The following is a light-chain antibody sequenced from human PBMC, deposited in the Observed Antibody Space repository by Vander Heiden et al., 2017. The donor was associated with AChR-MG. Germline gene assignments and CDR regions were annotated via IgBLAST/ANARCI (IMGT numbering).Light chain of an antibody. J-gene: IGLJ2*01. CDR1: SGINVGTYR. CDR3: MIWHSSAVV. Sequence: QAVLTQPPTLSASPGASASPTCTLRSGINVGTYRIYWYQQKPGSPPQYLLRYKSDSDKQQGSGVPSRFSGSKDASANAGILLISGLQSEDEADYYCMIWHSSAVVFGGGTKLTVL. V-gene: IGLV5-45*02. CDR2: YKSDSDK.